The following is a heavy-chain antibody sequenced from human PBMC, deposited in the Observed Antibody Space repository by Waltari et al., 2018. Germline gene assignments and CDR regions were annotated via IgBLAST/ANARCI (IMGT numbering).Heavy chain of an antibody. CDR1: GYSISSGYY. Sequence: QVQLQESGPGLVKPSETLSLTCAVSGYSISSGYYTRWIRQPPGKGLEWIGSIYHSGSTYYNPSLKSRVTISVDTSKNQFSLKLSSVTAADTAVYYCARERWLGSSIDYWGQGTLVTVSS. V-gene: IGHV4-38-2*02. CDR2: IYHSGST. D-gene: IGHD6-19*01. CDR3: ARERWLGSSIDY. J-gene: IGHJ4*02.